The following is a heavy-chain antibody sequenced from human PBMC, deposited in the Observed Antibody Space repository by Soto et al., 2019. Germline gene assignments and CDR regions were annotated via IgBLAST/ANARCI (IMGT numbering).Heavy chain of an antibody. Sequence: QVQLQESGPGLVKPSETLSLTCSISGGSISDYQWNWIRQPPGKGLEWIGYIYYSGRTNYNPSLKSRLHLSLDPSTRQFSLRLRSVTAADTAVYYCARMRGLGEISPYLDYWGQGALVTVSS. V-gene: IGHV4-59*01. CDR2: IYYSGRT. CDR1: GGSISDYQ. J-gene: IGHJ4*02. CDR3: ARMRGLGEISPYLDY. D-gene: IGHD3-16*01.